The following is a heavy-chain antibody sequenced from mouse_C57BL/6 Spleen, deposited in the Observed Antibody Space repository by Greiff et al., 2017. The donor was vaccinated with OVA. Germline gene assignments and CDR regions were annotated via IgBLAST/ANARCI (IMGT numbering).Heavy chain of an antibody. CDR3: ARGTPYYGSSYGYFDV. J-gene: IGHJ1*03. Sequence: QVQLQQPGTELVKPGASVKLSCKASGYTFTSYWMHWVKQRPGQGLEWIGNINPSNGGTNYNEKFKSKATLTVDKSSSTAYMQLSSLTSEDSAVYYCARGTPYYGSSYGYFDVWGTGTTVTVSS. D-gene: IGHD1-1*01. CDR2: INPSNGGT. CDR1: GYTFTSYW. V-gene: IGHV1-53*01.